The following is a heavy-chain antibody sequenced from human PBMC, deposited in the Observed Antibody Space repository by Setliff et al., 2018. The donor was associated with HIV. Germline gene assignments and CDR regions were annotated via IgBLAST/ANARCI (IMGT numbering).Heavy chain of an antibody. V-gene: IGHV4-31*03. J-gene: IGHJ6*02. CDR3: AREGVGYNPFYYYGMDV. Sequence: SLTCTVSGGSISSGGYYWSWIRQHPGKGLEWNGHIYYTEITYYNPSLRSRLTISLDTSKNQFSLKLSSVTAADTAVYFCAREGVGYNPFYYYGMDVWGQGTTVTVSS. CDR2: IYYTEIT. CDR1: GGSISSGGYY. D-gene: IGHD5-12*01.